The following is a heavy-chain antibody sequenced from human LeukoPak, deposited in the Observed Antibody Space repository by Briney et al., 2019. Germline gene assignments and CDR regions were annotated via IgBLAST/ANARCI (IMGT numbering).Heavy chain of an antibody. CDR3: VKDQGEYSSSWYYFDN. CDR1: GFIFSSYP. Sequence: GGFLRLSCSTSGFIFSSYPMHWVRQPPGKGLECVSGITSNGDSTNYADSVKGRFTISRDNSKNTLSLHMSSLRAEDTAVYYCVKDQGEYSSSWYYFDNWGQGTLVTVSS. CDR2: ITSNGDST. D-gene: IGHD6-13*01. V-gene: IGHV3-64D*06. J-gene: IGHJ4*02.